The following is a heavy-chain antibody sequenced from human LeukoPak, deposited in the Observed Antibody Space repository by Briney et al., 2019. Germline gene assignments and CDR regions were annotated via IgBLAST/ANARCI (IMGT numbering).Heavy chain of an antibody. CDR1: GYTFTGYY. D-gene: IGHD2-2*01. CDR2: INPNSGGT. CDR3: ARVGLSSWNWRLFDY. Sequence: ASVKVSCKASGYTFTGYYMNWVRQAPGQGLEWMGWINPNSGGTNYAQEFQGRVTMTRDTSIRTAYMELSRLRSDDTAVYYCARVGLSSWNWRLFDYWGQGTLLTVSS. J-gene: IGHJ4*02. V-gene: IGHV1-2*02.